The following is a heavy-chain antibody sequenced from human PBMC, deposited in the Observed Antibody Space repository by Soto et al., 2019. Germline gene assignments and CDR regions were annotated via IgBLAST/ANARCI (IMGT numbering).Heavy chain of an antibody. D-gene: IGHD6-13*01. CDR3: ARDRVAGPYYYGMDV. V-gene: IGHV1-46*01. Sequence: ASVKVSCKASGYTFTSYYMHWVRQAPGQGLEWMGIINPSGGSTSYAQKFQGRVTMTRDTSTSTVYMELSSLRSEDTAVYYCARDRVAGPYYYGMDVWAQGTTVIVSS. J-gene: IGHJ6*02. CDR1: GYTFTSYY. CDR2: INPSGGST.